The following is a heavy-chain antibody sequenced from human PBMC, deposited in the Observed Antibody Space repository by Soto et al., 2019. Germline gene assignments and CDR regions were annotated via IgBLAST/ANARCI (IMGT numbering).Heavy chain of an antibody. CDR3: ARERGCSGGSWYFFDY. CDR1: GYTFTSYD. CDR2: MNPNSGNT. D-gene: IGHD2-15*01. V-gene: IGHV1-8*01. J-gene: IGHJ4*02. Sequence: QVQLVQSGAEVKKPGASVKVSCKASGYTFTSYDINWVRQATGQGLEWMGWMNPNSGNTAYAQKFQGRVTMTRNTSVRTGYMELSSLRSEDTAVYYCARERGCSGGSWYFFDYWGQGTLVTVSS.